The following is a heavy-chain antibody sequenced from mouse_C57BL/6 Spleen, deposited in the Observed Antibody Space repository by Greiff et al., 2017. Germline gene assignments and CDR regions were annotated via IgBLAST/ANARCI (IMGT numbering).Heavy chain of an antibody. V-gene: IGHV1-59*01. CDR3: FRTTEVGRSVAMDY. D-gene: IGHD1-1*01. CDR2: IDPSDSYT. J-gene: IGHJ4*01. Sequence: QVQLKQPGAELVRPGTSVKLSCKASGYTFTSYWMHWVKQRPGQGLEWIGAIDPSDSYTNYNQKFKGKATLTVDTSSSTAYMQLSSLTSEDSAVYYCFRTTEVGRSVAMDYWGQGTSVTVSS. CDR1: GYTFTSYW.